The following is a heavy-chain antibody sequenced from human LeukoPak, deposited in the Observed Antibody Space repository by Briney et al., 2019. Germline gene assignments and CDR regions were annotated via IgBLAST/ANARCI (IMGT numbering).Heavy chain of an antibody. CDR3: ARENFMATSGTTFDI. CDR1: GSTFSSYA. Sequence: GGSLRLSCAASGSTFSSYAMNWVRQAPGKGLEWVSFISGSSSNRFYADSVKGRFTISRGDAKNSLYLEMNSLRVEDTAVYYCARENFMATSGTTFDIWGQGTMVSVSS. V-gene: IGHV3-21*06. D-gene: IGHD1-1*01. CDR2: ISGSSSNR. J-gene: IGHJ3*02.